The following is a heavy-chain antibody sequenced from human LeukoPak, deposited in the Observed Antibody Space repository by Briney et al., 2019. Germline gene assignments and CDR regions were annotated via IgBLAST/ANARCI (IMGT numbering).Heavy chain of an antibody. CDR2: IYYSGST. D-gene: IGHD3-22*01. J-gene: IGHJ4*02. V-gene: IGHV4-39*02. CDR1: GGSIRSGSHY. Sequence: PSETLSLTCTVSGGSIRSGSHYWAWIRQPPGKGLEWVGSIYYSGSTYYNPSLENRVTISIDTSKNHFSLKLSSLSAADTSVYYCAKRDDSGGNLVDLWGQGTLVTVS. CDR3: AKRDDSGGNLVDL.